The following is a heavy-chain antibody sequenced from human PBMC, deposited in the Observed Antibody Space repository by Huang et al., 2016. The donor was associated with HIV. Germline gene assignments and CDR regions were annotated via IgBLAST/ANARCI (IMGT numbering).Heavy chain of an antibody. Sequence: QVQLQESGPGLVKPSETLSLTCTVSGGSISTHYWSWIRQPPGKGLEWIGSIDYSGSTNYSPSLKSRVTILLDTSKNQFSLRVNSVNAADTAMYDCARDHHDFWRGYRRMYFFDHWGQGTLVTVSS. CDR1: GGSISTHY. J-gene: IGHJ4*02. V-gene: IGHV4-59*11. CDR2: IDYSGST. CDR3: ARDHHDFWRGYRRMYFFDH. D-gene: IGHD3-3*01.